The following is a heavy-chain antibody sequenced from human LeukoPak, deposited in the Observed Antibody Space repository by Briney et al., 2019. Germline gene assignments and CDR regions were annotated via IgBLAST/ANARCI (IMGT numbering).Heavy chain of an antibody. Sequence: ASETLSLTCTVSGGSISSYYWSWIRQPPGKGLEWIGYIYYSGSTNYNPSLKSRVTISVDTSKNQFSLKLSSVTAADTAVYYCARHINRWLADYWGQGTLVTVSS. J-gene: IGHJ4*02. CDR3: ARHINRWLADY. V-gene: IGHV4-59*08. D-gene: IGHD6-19*01. CDR2: IYYSGST. CDR1: GGSISSYY.